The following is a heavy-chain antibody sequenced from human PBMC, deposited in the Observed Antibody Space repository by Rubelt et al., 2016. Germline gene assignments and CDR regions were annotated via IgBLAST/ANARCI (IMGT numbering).Heavy chain of an antibody. V-gene: IGHV3-30*01. D-gene: IGHD3-3*01. CDR3: ARDGGYDFWSGYFGYFDL. Sequence: ADSVKGRFTISRDNSKNTLYLQMNSLRAEDTAVYYCARDGGYDFWSGYFGYFDLWGRGALVTVSS. J-gene: IGHJ2*01.